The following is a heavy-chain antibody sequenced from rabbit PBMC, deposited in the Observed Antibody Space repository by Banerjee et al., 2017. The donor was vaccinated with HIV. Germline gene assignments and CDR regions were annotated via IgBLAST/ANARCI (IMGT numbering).Heavy chain of an antibody. V-gene: IGHV1S40*01. J-gene: IGHJ3*01. CDR1: GFSLSNYV. CDR2: IYAGGSGST. D-gene: IGHD7-1*01. Sequence: QSVEESGGDLVKPGGTLTLTCTVSGFSLSNYVVNWVRQAPGKGLEWIGDIYAGGSGSTWYANWAKGRFTISKTSSTTVTLQMTSLTAADTATYFCARDETDDAGYNYRLWGQGTLVTVS. CDR3: ARDETDDAGYNYRL.